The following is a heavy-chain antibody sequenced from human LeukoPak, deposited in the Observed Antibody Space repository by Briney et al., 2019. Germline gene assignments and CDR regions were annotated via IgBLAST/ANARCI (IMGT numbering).Heavy chain of an antibody. Sequence: SQTLSLTCTVSGGSISSGDYHWNWIRQPPGKGLEWIGFIHDSGSTLYNPSLKSRIIISRDVSRNQFSLQLTSVTAADTAVYHCARGFGAGNYYYGWFDPWGQGALVTVSS. D-gene: IGHD3-10*01. J-gene: IGHJ5*02. CDR1: GGSISSGDYH. CDR3: ARGFGAGNYYYGWFDP. CDR2: IHDSGST. V-gene: IGHV4-30-4*01.